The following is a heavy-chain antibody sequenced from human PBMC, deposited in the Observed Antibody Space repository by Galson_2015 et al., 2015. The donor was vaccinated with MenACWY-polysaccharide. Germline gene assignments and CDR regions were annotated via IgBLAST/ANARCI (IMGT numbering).Heavy chain of an antibody. CDR2: IYYSGST. CDR3: ARDLSGGGWFDY. Sequence: ETLSLTCTVSGGPISSSSYYWGWIRRPPGKGLEWIGSIYYSGSTYYNPSLKSRVTISVDTSKNQFSLKLSSVTAADTAVYYCARDLSGGGWFDYWGQGTLVTVSS. V-gene: IGHV4-39*07. J-gene: IGHJ4*02. D-gene: IGHD3-16*01. CDR1: GGPISSSSYY.